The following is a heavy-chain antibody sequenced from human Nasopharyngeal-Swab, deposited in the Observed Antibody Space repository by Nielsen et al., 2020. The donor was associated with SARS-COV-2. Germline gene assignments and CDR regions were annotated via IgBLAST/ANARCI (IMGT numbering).Heavy chain of an antibody. CDR2: IYYGGST. J-gene: IGHJ6*02. D-gene: IGHD3-3*01. V-gene: IGHV4-59*08. CDR1: GGSISSYY. CDR3: ASPLHYDFWSGYPGRYGMDV. Sequence: GSLRLSCTVSGGSISSYYWSWIRQPPGKGLEWIGYIYYGGSTNYNPSLKSRVTISVDTSKNQFSLKLSSVTAADTAVYYCASPLHYDFWSGYPGRYGMDVWGQGTTVTVSS.